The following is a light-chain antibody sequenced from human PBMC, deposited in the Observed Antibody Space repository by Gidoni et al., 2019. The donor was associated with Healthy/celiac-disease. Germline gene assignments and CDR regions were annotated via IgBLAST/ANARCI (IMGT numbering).Light chain of an antibody. CDR1: QSISSY. CDR2: AAS. Sequence: DIQMTQSPSSLSASVGDRVTITCRASQSISSYLNWYQQKPGKAPKLLIYAASSLQSGVPSRFSGSGSGTEFPLTISSLQTEDFATYYRQQSYSTLWTFGQGTKVEIK. V-gene: IGKV1-39*01. CDR3: QQSYSTLWT. J-gene: IGKJ1*01.